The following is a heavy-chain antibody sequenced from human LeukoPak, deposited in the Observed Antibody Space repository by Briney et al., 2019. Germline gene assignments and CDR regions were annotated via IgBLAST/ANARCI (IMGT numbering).Heavy chain of an antibody. V-gene: IGHV4-38-2*02. CDR2: IYHSGST. Sequence: PSETLSLTCTVSGYSISSGYYWGWLRQPPGKGLEWIGSIYHSGSTNYNPSLKSRVTISVDTSKNQFSLKLSSVTAADTAVYYCARGGRSITYDYWGQGTLVTVSS. D-gene: IGHD5-24*01. J-gene: IGHJ4*02. CDR3: ARGGRSITYDY. CDR1: GYSISSGYY.